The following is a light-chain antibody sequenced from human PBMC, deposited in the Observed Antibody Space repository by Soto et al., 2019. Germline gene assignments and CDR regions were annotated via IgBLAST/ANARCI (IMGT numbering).Light chain of an antibody. CDR2: DAS. J-gene: IGKJ1*01. Sequence: DFQMTQSPSTLSASVGDRVTITCRASQSINTWLAWYQQKPGKAPKVLIYDASNLESGVPSRFSGSGSGTEFSLTISSLQPDDFATYYCQQYNTYSWTFGQGTKVEIK. V-gene: IGKV1-5*01. CDR1: QSINTW. CDR3: QQYNTYSWT.